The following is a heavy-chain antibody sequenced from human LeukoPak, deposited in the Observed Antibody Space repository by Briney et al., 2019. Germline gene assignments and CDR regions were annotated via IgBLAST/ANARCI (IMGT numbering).Heavy chain of an antibody. D-gene: IGHD4-17*01. CDR3: ARDPNGDYIGAFDM. Sequence: GGSLRLSCTASGFTFSAYAMMWVRQAPGKGPEWVSAIRGGGTSEFYADSVKGRFRISRDNSRDTLFLQMNSLRAEDTAVYYCARDPNGDYIGAFDMWGPGTMVTVSS. J-gene: IGHJ3*02. CDR1: GFTFSAYA. CDR2: IRGGGTSE. V-gene: IGHV3-23*01.